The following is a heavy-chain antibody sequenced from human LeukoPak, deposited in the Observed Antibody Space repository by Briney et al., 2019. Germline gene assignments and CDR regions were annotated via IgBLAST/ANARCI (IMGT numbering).Heavy chain of an antibody. D-gene: IGHD3-16*01. J-gene: IGHJ6*02. V-gene: IGHV3-7*01. CDR3: ARERDYKDYYYGMDV. CDR1: GFTFSSYW. Sequence: SGGSLRLSCAASGFTFSSYWMSWVRQAPGKGLEWVANIKQDGSEKYYVDSVKGQFTISRDNAKNSLYLQMNSLRAEDTAVYYCARERDYKDYYYGMDVWGQGTTVTVYS. CDR2: IKQDGSEK.